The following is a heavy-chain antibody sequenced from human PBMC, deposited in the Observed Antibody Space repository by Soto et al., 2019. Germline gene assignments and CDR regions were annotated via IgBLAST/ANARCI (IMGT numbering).Heavy chain of an antibody. Sequence: SETLSLTCTVSGGSISSYYWSWIRQPPGKGLEWIGYIYYSGSTNYNPSLKSRVTISVDTSKNQFSLKLSSFAAADTAVYYCAREVVVAAIDYYYYYMDVWGKGTTVTVSS. J-gene: IGHJ6*03. CDR1: GGSISSYY. V-gene: IGHV4-59*08. CDR3: AREVVVAAIDYYYYYMDV. CDR2: IYYSGST. D-gene: IGHD2-15*01.